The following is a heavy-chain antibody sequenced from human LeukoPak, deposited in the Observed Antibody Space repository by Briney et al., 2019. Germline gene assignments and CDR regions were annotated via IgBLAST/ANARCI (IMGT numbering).Heavy chain of an antibody. CDR3: ASVNYGFQRGFDFEY. CDR2: IYYSGPT. CDR1: GASISSYY. Sequence: SETLSLTCTVSGASISSYYWSWIRQPPGRGLEWIGYIYYSGPTIYNPSLKSRVTMSLDTSKNQFSLKLSSVTAADTAFYYCASVNYGFQRGFDFEYWGQGTLVTVSS. J-gene: IGHJ4*02. V-gene: IGHV4-59*08. D-gene: IGHD3-10*01.